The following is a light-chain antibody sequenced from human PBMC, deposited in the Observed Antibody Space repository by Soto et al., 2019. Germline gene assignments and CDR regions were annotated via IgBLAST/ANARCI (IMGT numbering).Light chain of an antibody. V-gene: IGKV1-5*01. CDR2: AAS. Sequence: DVQMTQSPSTLSASVGDRVTITCRASQSINNLLARYQQKPGKAPKLLIYAASSLQSGVPSRFSGSGSGTDFTLTISSLQSEDFAVYYCQQYSKWPPITFGQGTRLEIK. J-gene: IGKJ5*01. CDR1: QSINNL. CDR3: QQYSKWPPIT.